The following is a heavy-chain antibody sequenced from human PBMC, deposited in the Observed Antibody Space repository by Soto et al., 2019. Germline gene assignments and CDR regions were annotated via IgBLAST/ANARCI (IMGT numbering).Heavy chain of an antibody. CDR1: GFTFRSYA. D-gene: IGHD6-19*01. CDR2: IGGTGVST. J-gene: IGHJ4*02. Sequence: GGSLRLSCAASGFTFRSYAMNWVRQPPGKWLEWVSTIGGTGVSTFYADSVKGRFTISRDNSESTLFLQMNSLRAEDTAVYYCAKAGAVAGTPNFDYWGQGXLVTVYS. CDR3: AKAGAVAGTPNFDY. V-gene: IGHV3-23*01.